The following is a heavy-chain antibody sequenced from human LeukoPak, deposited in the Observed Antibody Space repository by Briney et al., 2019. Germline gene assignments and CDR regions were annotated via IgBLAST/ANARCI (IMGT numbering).Heavy chain of an antibody. CDR1: GVTISSYY. J-gene: IGHJ5*02. CDR2: IYYTGST. Sequence: SETLSLTCTVSGVTISSYYCSWLRQPPGKGLEWIGYIYYTGSTYYNPSLKSRATISVDTSNNQFSLKLSSVTAADTAVYYCARAGGGYTNGSWFHPWGQGTLVT. V-gene: IGHV4-59*01. CDR3: ARAGGGYTNGSWFHP. D-gene: IGHD5-18*01.